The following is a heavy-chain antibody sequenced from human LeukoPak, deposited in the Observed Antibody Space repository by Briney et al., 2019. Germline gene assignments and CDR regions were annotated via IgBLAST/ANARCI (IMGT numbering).Heavy chain of an antibody. Sequence: GSLRLSCAASGFTFSSYAMSWVRQAPGKGLEWVSAISGSGGSTYYADSGKGRFTIPRDNSKNTLYLQMNSLRAEDTAVYYCAKGAHITMIVVVPFDPWGQGTLVTVSS. J-gene: IGHJ5*02. D-gene: IGHD3-22*01. CDR2: ISGSGGST. CDR3: AKGAHITMIVVVPFDP. V-gene: IGHV3-23*01. CDR1: GFTFSSYA.